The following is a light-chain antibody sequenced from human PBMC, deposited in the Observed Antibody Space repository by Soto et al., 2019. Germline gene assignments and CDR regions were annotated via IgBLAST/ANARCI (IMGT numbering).Light chain of an antibody. CDR2: DAF. Sequence: EIVLTQSPATLSLSPGERATLSCRASQSVGSYFAWYQQKPGQAPRLLIYDAFSRATGLPARFSGSGSGTDFLLISSRLDHEDVAVYFCQQRSSWPLTFGGGTKVEIK. V-gene: IGKV3-11*01. CDR3: QQRSSWPLT. J-gene: IGKJ4*01. CDR1: QSVGSY.